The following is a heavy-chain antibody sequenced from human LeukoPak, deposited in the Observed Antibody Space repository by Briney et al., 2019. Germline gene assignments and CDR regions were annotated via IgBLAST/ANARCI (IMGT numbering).Heavy chain of an antibody. Sequence: ASVKVSCKASGYSFTDYYMHWVRQAPGQGLEWMGWINPDSGGTNYAQKFQGRVTITRNTSISTAYMELSSLRSEDTAVYYCARMIAAGDFDYWGQGTLVTVSS. CDR2: INPDSGGT. V-gene: IGHV1-2*02. CDR1: GYSFTDYY. CDR3: ARMIAAGDFDY. J-gene: IGHJ4*02. D-gene: IGHD6-25*01.